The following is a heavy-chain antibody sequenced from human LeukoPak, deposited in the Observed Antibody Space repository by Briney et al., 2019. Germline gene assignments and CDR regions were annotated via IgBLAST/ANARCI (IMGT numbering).Heavy chain of an antibody. CDR2: ISWNSGSI. CDR1: GFTFSSYA. V-gene: IGHV3-9*01. Sequence: GGPLRLSCAASGFTFSSYAMHWVRQAPGKGLEWVSGISWNSGSIGYADSVKGRFTISRDNAKNSLYLQMNSLRAEDTALYYCAKDSSGWPLDYWGQGILVTVSS. D-gene: IGHD6-19*01. J-gene: IGHJ4*02. CDR3: AKDSSGWPLDY.